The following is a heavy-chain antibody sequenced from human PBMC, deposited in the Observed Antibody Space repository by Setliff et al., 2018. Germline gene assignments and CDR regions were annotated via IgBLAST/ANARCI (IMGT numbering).Heavy chain of an antibody. CDR1: GGSISSDTYY. D-gene: IGHD2-8*02. V-gene: IGHV4-61*05. CDR3: TVYNTGSSKDHY. Sequence: LTCTVSGGSISSDTYYWAWIRQPPGKGLEWIGYIYYSGSTNYNPSLKSRVTISVDTSKNQFSLKLSSVTAADTALYYCTVYNTGSSKDHYWGQGTPVTVSS. J-gene: IGHJ4*02. CDR2: IYYSGST.